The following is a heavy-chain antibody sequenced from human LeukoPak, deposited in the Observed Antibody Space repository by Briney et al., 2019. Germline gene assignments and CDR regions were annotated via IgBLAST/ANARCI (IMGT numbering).Heavy chain of an antibody. CDR3: ARLQWLVYDYFDY. D-gene: IGHD6-19*01. V-gene: IGHV3-21*01. Sequence: PGGSLRLSCAASGFTFSSYSMNWVRQAPGKGLEWVSSISSSSSYIYYADSVKGRFTISRDNAKNSLYLQMSSLRAEDTAVYYCARLQWLVYDYFDYWGQGTLVTVSS. CDR1: GFTFSSYS. J-gene: IGHJ4*02. CDR2: ISSSSSYI.